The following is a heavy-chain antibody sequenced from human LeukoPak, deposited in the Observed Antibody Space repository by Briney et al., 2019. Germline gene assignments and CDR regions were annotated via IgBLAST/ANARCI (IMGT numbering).Heavy chain of an antibody. J-gene: IGHJ3*02. V-gene: IGHV3-30*18. CDR1: GFTFSSYG. Sequence: GRSLRLSCAASGFTFSSYGMHWVRQAPGKGLERVAVISYDGSNKYYADSVKGRFTISRDNSKNTLYLQMNSLRAEDTAVYYCAKEGYYGSGRTSFDIWGQGTMVTVSS. D-gene: IGHD3-10*01. CDR2: ISYDGSNK. CDR3: AKEGYYGSGRTSFDI.